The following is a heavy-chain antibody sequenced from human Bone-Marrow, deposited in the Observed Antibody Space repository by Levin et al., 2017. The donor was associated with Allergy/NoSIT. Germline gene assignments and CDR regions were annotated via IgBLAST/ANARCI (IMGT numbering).Heavy chain of an antibody. Sequence: GESLKISCQASGYTFSNFGINWLRQAPGQGLEWMGWISPENGNTHYAQRFQDRITMTTDTSTNTAHMELRNLRSDDTAVYYCARVYGYYYFYLDVWGKGTTVAVSS. CDR2: ISPENGNT. CDR1: GYTFSNFG. V-gene: IGHV1-18*01. J-gene: IGHJ6*03. CDR3: ARVYGYYYFYLDV. D-gene: IGHD2/OR15-2a*01.